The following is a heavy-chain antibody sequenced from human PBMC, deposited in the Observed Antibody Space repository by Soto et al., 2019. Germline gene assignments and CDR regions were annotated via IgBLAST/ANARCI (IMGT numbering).Heavy chain of an antibody. CDR2: IYYDGNT. CDR1: GDSITSSSHY. J-gene: IGHJ4*02. Sequence: QLQLQESGPGLVKPSETLSLTCTVSGDSITSSSHYWGWIRQPPGKGLQSIANIYYDGNTYYNPSLKSRVTFSLDTSKNQCSLRLNSVTAADTAVYYCVRSSSEPRVFMHPFDYWGQGTLVTVSS. CDR3: VRSSSEPRVFMHPFDY. D-gene: IGHD3-22*01. V-gene: IGHV4-39*01.